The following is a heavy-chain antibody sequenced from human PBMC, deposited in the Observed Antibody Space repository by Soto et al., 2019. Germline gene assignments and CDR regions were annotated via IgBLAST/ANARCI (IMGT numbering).Heavy chain of an antibody. CDR1: GDSVSSNSVA. CDR2: TYYRSKWYN. D-gene: IGHD2-15*01. Sequence: QVQLQQSGPGLVKPSQTLSLTCAISGDSVSSNSVAWNWIRQSPSRGLEWLGRTYYRSKWYNDYAVSVKSRITINPDTSKNQFSLQLNSVTPEDTAVYYCAREGGYCSGGSCYWFDYWGQGTLVTVSS. V-gene: IGHV6-1*01. J-gene: IGHJ4*02. CDR3: AREGGYCSGGSCYWFDY.